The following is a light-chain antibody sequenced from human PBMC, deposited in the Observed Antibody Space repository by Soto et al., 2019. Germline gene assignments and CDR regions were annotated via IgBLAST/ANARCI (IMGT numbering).Light chain of an antibody. J-gene: IGLJ1*01. CDR3: SSYTSSSPFV. V-gene: IGLV2-14*01. CDR2: EVN. Sequence: QSALTQPASVSGSPGQSITISCTGTSSDVGGYNYVSWYQQHTAKAPKLMIYEVNNRPSGVSNRFSGSKSGNTASLTISGLQAEDEADYYCSSYTSSSPFVFGTGTKVTVL. CDR1: SSDVGGYNY.